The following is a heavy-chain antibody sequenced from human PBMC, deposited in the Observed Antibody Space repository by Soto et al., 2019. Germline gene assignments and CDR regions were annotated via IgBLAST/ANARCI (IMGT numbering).Heavy chain of an antibody. D-gene: IGHD4-4*01. CDR1: GFSLSTSGVG. Sequence: QITLKESGPTLVKPTQTLTLTCTFSGFSLSTSGVGVGWIRQPPGKALEWLALIYWDDDKRYSPSLKSKLNIPKDTSKIQVVLTMTNMDPVDTATYYCAHVGYSNYVYYYYGMDVWGQGTTVTVSS. J-gene: IGHJ6*02. CDR2: IYWDDDK. V-gene: IGHV2-5*02. CDR3: AHVGYSNYVYYYYGMDV.